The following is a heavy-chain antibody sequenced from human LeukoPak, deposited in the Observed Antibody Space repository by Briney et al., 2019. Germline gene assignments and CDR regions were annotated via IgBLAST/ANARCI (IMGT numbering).Heavy chain of an antibody. V-gene: IGHV2-70*11. CDR3: ARIHTHYYDSSGYDY. Sequence: SGPALVKPTQTLTLTCTFSGFSLSTRGLCVSWIRQPPVKALEWLARIDWDDDKYYSTSLKTRLTISKDTSKNQVVLTMTNMDPVDTATYYCARIHTHYYDSSGYDYWGQGTLVTVSS. CDR2: IDWDDDK. D-gene: IGHD3-22*01. J-gene: IGHJ4*02. CDR1: GFSLSTRGLC.